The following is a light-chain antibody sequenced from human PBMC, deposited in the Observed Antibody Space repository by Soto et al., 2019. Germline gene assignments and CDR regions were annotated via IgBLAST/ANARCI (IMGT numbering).Light chain of an antibody. J-gene: IGKJ3*01. CDR1: QGSSNY. Sequence: DIQMTQSTSCLTASVGDRVTITCRASQGSSNYLAWYQQKPGKVPKLLIYAASTLQSGVPSRFSGSGSGPDFILPISSLQPEDVATYYCQQYNSGPLTFGPGTKADIK. CDR2: AAS. V-gene: IGKV1-27*01. CDR3: QQYNSGPLT.